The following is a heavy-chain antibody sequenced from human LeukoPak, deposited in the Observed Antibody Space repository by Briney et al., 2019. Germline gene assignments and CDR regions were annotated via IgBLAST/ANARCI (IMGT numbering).Heavy chain of an antibody. D-gene: IGHD4-23*01. CDR3: AREPPRYYGGNGSTDAFDI. V-gene: IGHV4-59*01. CDR2: IYYSGST. CDR1: GGSISSYY. Sequence: PSETLSLTCTVSGGSISSYYWSWIRQPPGKGLEWIGYIYYSGSTNYNPSLKSRVTISVDTSKNQFSLKLSSVTAADTAVYYCAREPPRYYGGNGSTDAFDIWGQGTMVTVSS. J-gene: IGHJ3*02.